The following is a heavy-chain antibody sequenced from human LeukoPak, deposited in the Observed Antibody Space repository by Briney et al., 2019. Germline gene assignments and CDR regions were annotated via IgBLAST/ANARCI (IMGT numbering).Heavy chain of an antibody. D-gene: IGHD3-10*01. Sequence: GSLRLSCAGTGFSVSSNYFNWVRQAPGKGLEWVSVIYSDGRTFYADSVKARFTISRDNSKNTLYLQMSSLRAEDTAVYYCARASLYGSGSYYSDYWGQGTLVTVSS. CDR2: IYSDGRT. CDR3: ARASLYGSGSYYSDY. J-gene: IGHJ4*02. CDR1: GFSVSSNY. V-gene: IGHV3-66*01.